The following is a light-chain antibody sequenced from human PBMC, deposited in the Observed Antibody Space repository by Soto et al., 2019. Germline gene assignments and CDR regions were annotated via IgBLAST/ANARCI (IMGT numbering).Light chain of an antibody. V-gene: IGLV2-14*01. J-gene: IGLJ2*01. Sequence: QSALTQPASVSGSPGQSITISCTGTSSDVGGYNYGSWYQQHTGKAPKIMIYDVSNRPSGVSNRFSGSKSGNTASLTISGLQAEDEADYYCSSYTSSSTLVVFGGGTQLTVL. CDR3: SSYTSSSTLVV. CDR1: SSDVGGYNY. CDR2: DVS.